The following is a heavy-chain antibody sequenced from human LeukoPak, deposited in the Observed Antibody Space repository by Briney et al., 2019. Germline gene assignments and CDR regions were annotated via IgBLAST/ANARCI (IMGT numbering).Heavy chain of an antibody. J-gene: IGHJ4*02. Sequence: GASLRLSCVASGFTFSSYAMSWVRQAPGKGLEWVSSISDSGGRTYHADSVKGRLTISRDDSKNTLYLQMNSLRAEDAAVYFCAKAPVTSCRGAYCYPFDSWGQGTLVTVSS. V-gene: IGHV3-23*01. CDR1: GFTFSSYA. CDR3: AKAPVTSCRGAYCYPFDS. CDR2: ISDSGGRT. D-gene: IGHD2-21*01.